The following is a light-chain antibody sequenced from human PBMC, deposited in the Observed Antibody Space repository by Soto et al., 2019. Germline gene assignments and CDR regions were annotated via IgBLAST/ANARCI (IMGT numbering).Light chain of an antibody. CDR3: QQYVKSPWT. CDR2: AAS. Sequence: EIVLTQSPGTLSLSPGERGTLSCRASQSVDTRYFAWFQQKPGQAPSLLIYAASFRATGTPERFSGSGSGRDFTLTISRLEHEDVEVYYCQQYVKSPWTLGQGTKVDIK. CDR1: QSVDTRY. V-gene: IGKV3-20*01. J-gene: IGKJ1*01.